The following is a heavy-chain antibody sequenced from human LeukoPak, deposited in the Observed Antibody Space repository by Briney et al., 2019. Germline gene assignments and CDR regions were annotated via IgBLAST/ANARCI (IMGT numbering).Heavy chain of an antibody. J-gene: IGHJ4*02. Sequence: SETLSLTCTVSGGSISSSSYSWSWIRQPPGKGLEWIGYIYHSGSTYYNPSLKSRVTISVDRSKNQFSLKLSSVTAADTAVYYCARGITPAGFDYWGQGTLVTVSS. D-gene: IGHD3-16*01. CDR2: IYHSGST. CDR3: ARGITPAGFDY. V-gene: IGHV4-30-2*01. CDR1: GGSISSSSYS.